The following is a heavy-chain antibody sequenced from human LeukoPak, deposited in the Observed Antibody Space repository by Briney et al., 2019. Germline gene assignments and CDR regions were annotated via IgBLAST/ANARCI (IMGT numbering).Heavy chain of an antibody. CDR2: INHSGST. CDR3: ARKARTFDY. CDR1: GGSFSGYY. D-gene: IGHD1-7*01. Sequence: SETLSLTCTVSGGSFSGYYWSWIRQPPGKGLEWIGEINHSGSTNYSPSLKSRVTISVDTSKNQFSLKLSSVTAADTAVYYCARKARTFDYWGQGTLVTVSS. J-gene: IGHJ4*02. V-gene: IGHV4-34*01.